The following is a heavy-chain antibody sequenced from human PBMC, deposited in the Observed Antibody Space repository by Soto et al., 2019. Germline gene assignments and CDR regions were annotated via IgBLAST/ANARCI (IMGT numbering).Heavy chain of an antibody. Sequence: SETLSLTCSVSGASISSNSYHWNWIRQRPGKGLEWIGYIYYSGSTNYNPSLKSRVTISVDTSKHQFSLKLSSVTAADTAVYYCARGRVILRGSSPRGYYFDYWGQGTLVTVSS. J-gene: IGHJ4*02. CDR1: GASISSNSYH. CDR2: IYYSGST. CDR3: ARGRVILRGSSPRGYYFDY. D-gene: IGHD2-2*01. V-gene: IGHV4-61*05.